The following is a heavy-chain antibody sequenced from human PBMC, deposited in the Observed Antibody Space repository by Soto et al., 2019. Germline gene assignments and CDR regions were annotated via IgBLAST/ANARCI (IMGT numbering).Heavy chain of an antibody. V-gene: IGHV3-11*06. CDR3: ARGAPEDFWSGYYFNYYYGMDV. J-gene: IGHJ6*02. Sequence: GGSLRLSCAASGFTFSDYYMSWIRQAPGKGLEWVSYISSSSSYTNYADSVKGRFTISRDNAKNSLYLQMNSLRAEDTAVYYCARGAPEDFWSGYYFNYYYGMDVWGQGTTVTVSS. CDR2: ISSSSSYT. D-gene: IGHD3-3*01. CDR1: GFTFSDYY.